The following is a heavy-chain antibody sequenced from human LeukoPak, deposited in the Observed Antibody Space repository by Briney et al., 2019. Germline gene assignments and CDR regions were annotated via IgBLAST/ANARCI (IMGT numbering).Heavy chain of an antibody. J-gene: IGHJ4*02. CDR1: GFTLSSFW. D-gene: IGHD2-2*03. V-gene: IGHV3-23*01. CDR2: ITGNADTI. CDR3: ATLKSGYCSTTSCLNYFDF. Sequence: PGGSLRLSCAASGFTLSSFWMTWVRQAPGKGLEWVSTITGNADTIYYADSVKGRFTISRDNSKNTLYLQMNSLRAEDTAVYYCATLKSGYCSTTSCLNYFDFWGRGTLVTVSS.